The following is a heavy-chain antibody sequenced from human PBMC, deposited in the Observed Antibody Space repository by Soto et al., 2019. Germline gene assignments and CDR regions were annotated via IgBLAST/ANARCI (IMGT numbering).Heavy chain of an antibody. CDR2: INPTREYT. J-gene: IGHJ1*01. V-gene: IGHV1-8*01. CDR1: GYTFNRYD. CDR3: DRQVHPGSSSD. D-gene: IGHD6-19*01. Sequence: ASVKVSCKASGYTFNRYDINWVLQAPGQGLEWVGWINPTREYTAHAQKFQGRVTLTREISTATAYMELSSLTSEDTAVYCCDRQVHPGSSSDWGPATQLTVST.